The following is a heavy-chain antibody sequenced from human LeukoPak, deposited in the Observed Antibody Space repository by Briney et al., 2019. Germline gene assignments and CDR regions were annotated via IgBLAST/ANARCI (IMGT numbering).Heavy chain of an antibody. CDR2: ISSSSYYI. V-gene: IGHV3-21*01. Sequence: PGGSLRLSCAASGFSFITVTMNWVRQAPGKGLEWVSSISSSSYYIYYADSVKGRFTISRDNAKNSLYLQMNSLSAEDTAVYYCARDPSSSSAFDCWGQGTLVTVSS. CDR1: GFSFITVT. CDR3: ARDPSSSSAFDC. D-gene: IGHD6-6*01. J-gene: IGHJ4*02.